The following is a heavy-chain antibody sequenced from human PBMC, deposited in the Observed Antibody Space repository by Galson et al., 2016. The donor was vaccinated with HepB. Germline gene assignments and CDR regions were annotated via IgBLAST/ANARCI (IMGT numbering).Heavy chain of an antibody. CDR1: GFTFSSFT. CDR3: ARSYGIRAGTTVYGMDV. J-gene: IGHJ6*02. D-gene: IGHD1-1*01. V-gene: IGHV3-21*01. Sequence: SLRLSCAASGFTFSSFTMNWVRQAPGKGLEWVASINRDSSYISYADSVKGRFTISRDNAKKSLYLQMNSLRAEDTAVYYCARSYGIRAGTTVYGMDVWGQGTTVTVSS. CDR2: INRDSSYI.